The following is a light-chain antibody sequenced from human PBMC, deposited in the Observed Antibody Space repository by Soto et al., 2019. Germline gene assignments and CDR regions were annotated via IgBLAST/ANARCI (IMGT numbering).Light chain of an antibody. J-gene: IGKJ2*01. Sequence: IVLTQSPGTLSLSPGEGASVSCRASQSLNSGYLAWYQQKPGQAPRLLIYGASSRATGIPDRFSGSRSGTNFTLTISRLEPEDCAVYFCQQYGNSPLTFGRGTKLEMK. CDR1: QSLNSGY. V-gene: IGKV3-20*01. CDR3: QQYGNSPLT. CDR2: GAS.